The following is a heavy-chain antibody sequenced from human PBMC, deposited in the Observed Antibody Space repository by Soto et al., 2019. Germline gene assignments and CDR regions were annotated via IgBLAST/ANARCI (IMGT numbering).Heavy chain of an antibody. V-gene: IGHV3-11*01. CDR1: GFTFSDYY. Sequence: GGSLRLSCAASGFTFSDYYMSWIRQAPGKGLEWVSYISSSGSTIYYADSVKGRFTISRDNAKNSLYLQMNSLRAEDTAVYYCARDLDYDILTGYYNYYYMDVWGKGTTVTVSS. D-gene: IGHD3-9*01. CDR2: ISSSGSTI. CDR3: ARDLDYDILTGYYNYYYMDV. J-gene: IGHJ6*03.